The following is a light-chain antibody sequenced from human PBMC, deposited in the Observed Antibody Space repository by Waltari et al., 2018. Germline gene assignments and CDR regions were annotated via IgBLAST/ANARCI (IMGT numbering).Light chain of an antibody. J-gene: IGLJ2*01. Sequence: SYELNQPPSVSVSPGQTASITCSGDNLGNQYASWYQQKPGQSPVLVIYYDSKRPSGIPERFSGSNSGNTATLTISGTQAMDEADYYCQAWDTTTVVFGGGTKVTVL. V-gene: IGLV3-1*01. CDR2: YDS. CDR3: QAWDTTTVV. CDR1: NLGNQY.